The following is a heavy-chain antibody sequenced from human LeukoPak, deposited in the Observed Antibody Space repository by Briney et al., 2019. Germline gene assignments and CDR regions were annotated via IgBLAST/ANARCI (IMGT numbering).Heavy chain of an antibody. Sequence: GGSLRLSCAASGFTFTSYAMTWGRQAPGKGLNSVSAVSGSDGSTYYADSVKGRFTISRDNSKNTLYLQMNSLRAEDTAVYYCAKGAMVRGVITARYPEYYFDYWGQGTLVTVSS. CDR2: VSGSDGST. D-gene: IGHD3-10*01. CDR3: AKGAMVRGVITARYPEYYFDY. J-gene: IGHJ4*02. CDR1: GFTFTSYA. V-gene: IGHV3-23*01.